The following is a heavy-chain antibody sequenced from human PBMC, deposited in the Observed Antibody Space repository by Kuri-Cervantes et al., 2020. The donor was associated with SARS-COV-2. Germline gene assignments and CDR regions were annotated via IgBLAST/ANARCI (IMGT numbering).Heavy chain of an antibody. CDR3: AREGYCSSVSCFLFDY. Sequence: SQTLSLTCAVSGVSISSYYWNWIRQPAGKGLEWIGRVYTSGITNYNPSLKSRVTMSVDTSNNQFSLKLNSVTAADTAVYYCAREGYCSSVSCFLFDYWGQGMLVTVSS. D-gene: IGHD2-2*01. J-gene: IGHJ4*02. V-gene: IGHV4-4*07. CDR2: VYTSGIT. CDR1: GVSISSYY.